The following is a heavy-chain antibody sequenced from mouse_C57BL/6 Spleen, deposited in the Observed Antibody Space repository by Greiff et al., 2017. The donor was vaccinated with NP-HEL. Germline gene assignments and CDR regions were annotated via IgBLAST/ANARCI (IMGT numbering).Heavy chain of an antibody. CDR2: IYPGDGDT. CDR3: ARRHDYDAGYAMDY. Sequence: LVESGPELVKPGASVKISCKASGYAFSSSWMNWVKQRPGKGLEWIGRIYPGDGDTNYNGKFKGKATLTADKSSSTAYMQLSSLTSEDSAVYFCARRHDYDAGYAMDYWGQGTSVTVSS. CDR1: GYAFSSSW. V-gene: IGHV1-82*01. J-gene: IGHJ4*01. D-gene: IGHD2-4*01.